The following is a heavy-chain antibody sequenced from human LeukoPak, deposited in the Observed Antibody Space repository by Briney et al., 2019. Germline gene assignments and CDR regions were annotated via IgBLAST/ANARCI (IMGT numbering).Heavy chain of an antibody. CDR1: GGSFSGYY. Sequence: SETLSLTCAVYGGSFSGYYWSWIRQPPGKGLEWIGEINHSGSTNYNPSLKSRVTISVDTSKNQFSLKLSSVTAADTAVYYCVSQRGIQLWSRNYFDYWGQGTLVTVSS. CDR3: VSQRGIQLWSRNYFDY. V-gene: IGHV4-34*01. J-gene: IGHJ4*02. CDR2: INHSGST. D-gene: IGHD5-18*01.